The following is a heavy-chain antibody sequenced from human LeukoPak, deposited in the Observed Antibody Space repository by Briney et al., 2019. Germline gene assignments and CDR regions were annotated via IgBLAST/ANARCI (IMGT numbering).Heavy chain of an antibody. CDR1: GFTFSSYE. D-gene: IGHD3-10*02. J-gene: IGHJ6*04. V-gene: IGHV3-48*03. Sequence: GGSLRLSCAASGFTFSSYEMNWVRQAPGKGLEWVSYISSSDSTIYYADSVKGRFTISRDNAKNSLYLQMNSLRAEDTAVYYCVELGITMIGGVWGKGTTVTISS. CDR2: ISSSDSTI. CDR3: VELGITMIGGV.